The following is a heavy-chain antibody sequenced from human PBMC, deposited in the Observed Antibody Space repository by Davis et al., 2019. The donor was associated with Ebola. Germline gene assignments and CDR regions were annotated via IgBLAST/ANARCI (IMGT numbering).Heavy chain of an antibody. CDR3: ARGRITIFGVVIPRGYYFDY. Sequence: PSETLSLTCAVYGGSFSGYYWSWIRQPPGKGLEWIGEINHSGSTNYNPSLKSRVTISVDTSKNQFSLKLSSVTAADTAVYYCARGRITIFGVVIPRGYYFDYWGQGTLVTVSS. V-gene: IGHV4-34*01. CDR1: GGSFSGYY. D-gene: IGHD3-3*01. J-gene: IGHJ4*02. CDR2: INHSGST.